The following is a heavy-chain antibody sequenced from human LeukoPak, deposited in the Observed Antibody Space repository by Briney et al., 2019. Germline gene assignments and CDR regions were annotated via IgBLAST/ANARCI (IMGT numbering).Heavy chain of an antibody. V-gene: IGHV3-48*03. CDR1: GFTFSSYE. Sequence: GGSLRLSCVASGFTFSSYEMNWVRQAPGKGLEWISYISASGTGTHYADSVKGRFNISRDASENTLYLQMNSLRDEDTAVYFCVRDQAYYGSGSYSWYFDLWGRGTLVTVSS. CDR2: ISASGTGT. CDR3: VRDQAYYGSGSYSWYFDL. J-gene: IGHJ2*01. D-gene: IGHD3-10*01.